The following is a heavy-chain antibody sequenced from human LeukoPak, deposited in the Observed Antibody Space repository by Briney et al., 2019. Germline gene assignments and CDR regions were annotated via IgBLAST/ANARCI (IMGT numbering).Heavy chain of an antibody. CDR1: GYTFTSYY. J-gene: IGHJ4*02. CDR3: ARGAAVSIAARPDIDY. CDR2: INPSGGST. V-gene: IGHV1-46*01. D-gene: IGHD6-6*01. Sequence: ASVKVSCKASGYTFTSYYMHWVRQAPGQGLEWMGIINPSGGSTSYAQKFQGRVTMTRDTSTSTVYMELGSLRSEDTAVYYCARGAAVSIAARPDIDYWGQGTLVTVSS.